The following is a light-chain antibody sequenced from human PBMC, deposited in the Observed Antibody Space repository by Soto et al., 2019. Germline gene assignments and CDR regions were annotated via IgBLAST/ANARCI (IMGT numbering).Light chain of an antibody. CDR3: QQFHTSAIA. Sequence: ALPLTQTPSSLSASVGDRVSMTCRASQVIRSALAWYRQKPGNPPELLIYDASTLEVGVPSRFSGSGSGTDFTLTISSLQPEDFATYYCQQFHTSAIAFGPGTRLEIK. CDR1: QVIRSA. J-gene: IGKJ5*01. CDR2: DAS. V-gene: IGKV1-13*02.